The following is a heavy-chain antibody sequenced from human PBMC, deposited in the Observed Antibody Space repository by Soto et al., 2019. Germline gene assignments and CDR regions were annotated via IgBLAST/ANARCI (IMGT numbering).Heavy chain of an antibody. V-gene: IGHV3-15*01. CDR2: IKSKTDGGTT. J-gene: IGHJ5*02. CDR3: TVPILTGYGNGWFDP. CDR1: GFTFSNAW. Sequence: GGSLRPSCAASGFTFSNAWMSWVRQAPGKGLEWVGRIKSKTDGGTTDYAAPVKGRFTISRDDSKNTLYLQMNSLKTEDTAVYYCTVPILTGYGNGWFDPWGQGTLVTVSS. D-gene: IGHD3-9*01.